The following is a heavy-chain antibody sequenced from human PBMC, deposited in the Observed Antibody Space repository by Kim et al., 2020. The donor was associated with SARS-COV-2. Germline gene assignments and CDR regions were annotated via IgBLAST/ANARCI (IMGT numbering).Heavy chain of an antibody. CDR1: GYTFTGYY. CDR3: VAAAWTKKPYFDY. D-gene: IGHD6-25*01. Sequence: ASVKVSCKASGYTFTGYYMHWVRQAPGQGLEWMGWINPNSGGTNYAQKFQGWVTMTRDTSISTAYMELSRLRSDDTAVYYCVAAAWTKKPYFDYWGQGTLVTVSS. V-gene: IGHV1-2*04. J-gene: IGHJ4*02. CDR2: INPNSGGT.